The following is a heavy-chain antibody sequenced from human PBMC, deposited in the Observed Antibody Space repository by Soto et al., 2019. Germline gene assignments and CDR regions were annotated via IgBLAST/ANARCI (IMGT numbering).Heavy chain of an antibody. CDR2: IYHSGST. Sequence: PSETLSLTCAVSGGSISSGGYSWSWIRQPPGKGLEWIGYIYHSGSTYYNPSLKSRVTISVDRSKNQFSLKLSSVTAADTAVYYCARGLPEGDYIDYWGQGTLVTVSS. V-gene: IGHV4-30-2*01. D-gene: IGHD2-2*01. CDR3: ARGLPEGDYIDY. CDR1: GGSISSGGYS. J-gene: IGHJ4*02.